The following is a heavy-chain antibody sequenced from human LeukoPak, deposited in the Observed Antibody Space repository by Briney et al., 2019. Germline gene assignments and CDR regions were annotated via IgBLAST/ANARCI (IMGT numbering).Heavy chain of an antibody. CDR1: GFTFSSYG. Sequence: PGGSLRLSCAASGFTFSSYGMHWVRQAPGKGLEWVAVISYDGSNKYYADSVKGRFTISRDNSKNTLYLQMNSLRAEDTAVYYCAKGKGSYGSGSHLYYFDYWGQGTLVTVSS. CDR2: ISYDGSNK. D-gene: IGHD3-10*01. J-gene: IGHJ4*02. CDR3: AKGKGSYGSGSHLYYFDY. V-gene: IGHV3-30*18.